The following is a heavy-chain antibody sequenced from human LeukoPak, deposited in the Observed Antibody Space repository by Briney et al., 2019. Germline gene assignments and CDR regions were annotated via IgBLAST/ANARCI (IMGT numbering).Heavy chain of an antibody. CDR1: GYTFTGYY. J-gene: IGHJ4*02. Sequence: ASVKLSCKASGYTFTGYYMHWVRQAPGQGLEWMGWINPNSGGTNYAQKFQGRVTMTRDTSISTAYMELSRLRSDDTAVYYCARDNGDSGSYYFDYWGQGTLVTVSS. CDR3: ARDNGDSGSYYFDY. CDR2: INPNSGGT. D-gene: IGHD1-26*01. V-gene: IGHV1-2*02.